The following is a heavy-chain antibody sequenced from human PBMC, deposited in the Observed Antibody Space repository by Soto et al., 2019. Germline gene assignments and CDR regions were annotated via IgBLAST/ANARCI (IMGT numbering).Heavy chain of an antibody. CDR1: GGSFSGYY. CDR2: INHSGST. J-gene: IGHJ4*02. Sequence: PXAILWLTFAVYGGSFSGYYWSWIRQPPGRGLEWIGEINHSGSTNYNPSLKSRVTISVDTSKNQFSLKLSSVTAADTAVYYCATGGRGGWTADFDYWGQGTLVTVSS. CDR3: ATGGRGGWTADFDY. D-gene: IGHD6-19*01. V-gene: IGHV4-34*01.